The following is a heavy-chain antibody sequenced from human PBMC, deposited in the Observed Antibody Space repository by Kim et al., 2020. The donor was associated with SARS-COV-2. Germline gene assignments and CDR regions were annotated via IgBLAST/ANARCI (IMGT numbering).Heavy chain of an antibody. V-gene: IGHV4-39*01. Sequence: YNPSLKSRVTVSVHTSKNQSSLKLSSVTAADTAVYYCALTRGGGYCYFDYWGQGTLVTVSS. D-gene: IGHD3-22*01. CDR3: ALTRGGGYCYFDY. J-gene: IGHJ4*02.